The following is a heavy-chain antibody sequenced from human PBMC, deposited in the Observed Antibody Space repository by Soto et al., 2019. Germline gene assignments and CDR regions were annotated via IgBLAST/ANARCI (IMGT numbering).Heavy chain of an antibody. Sequence: GTSVKVSCKASGYTFTGYYMHWVRQAPGQGLEWMGWINPNSGGTNYAQKFQGWVTMTRDTSISTAYMELSRLRSDDTAVYYCARGNNSSSWRYYYYGMDVWGQGTTVTVSS. CDR2: INPNSGGT. J-gene: IGHJ6*02. D-gene: IGHD6-13*01. V-gene: IGHV1-2*04. CDR3: ARGNNSSSWRYYYYGMDV. CDR1: GYTFTGYY.